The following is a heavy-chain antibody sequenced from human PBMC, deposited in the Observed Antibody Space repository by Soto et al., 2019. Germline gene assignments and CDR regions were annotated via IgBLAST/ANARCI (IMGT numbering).Heavy chain of an antibody. D-gene: IGHD5-12*01. CDR3: ARGVATIGP. Sequence: QVQLQESGPRLVKPSETLSLTCSVSGDSISSYYWSWIRQPPGKGLEWIGYIYYSGSTNYNPSFKSRVTIAVDTTKNQFATKLTSVTAADSAVDYCARGVATIGPWGQGTLVTVSS. CDR2: IYYSGST. J-gene: IGHJ5*02. CDR1: GDSISSYY. V-gene: IGHV4-59*01.